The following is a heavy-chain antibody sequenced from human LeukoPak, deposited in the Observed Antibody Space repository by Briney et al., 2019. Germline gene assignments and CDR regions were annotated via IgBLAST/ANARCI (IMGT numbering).Heavy chain of an antibody. CDR3: ARDRRYMDV. CDR2: INRDGSQK. V-gene: IGHV3-7*01. CDR1: GFSLSAYW. J-gene: IGHJ6*03. Sequence: PGGSLRLSCAASGFSLSAYWMTWVRQAPGKGQEWVANINRDGSQKNHVDSVKGRFTISRDNAKNSLYLQMNSLRAEDTAVYYCARDRRYMDVWGKGTTVTVSS.